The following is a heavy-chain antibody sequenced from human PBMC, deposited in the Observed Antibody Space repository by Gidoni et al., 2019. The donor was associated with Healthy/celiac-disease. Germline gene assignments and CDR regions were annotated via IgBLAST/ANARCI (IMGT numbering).Heavy chain of an antibody. V-gene: IGHV3-23*01. CDR3: AKAWPIVVVVAATVRTFDI. CDR2: ISGSGGST. Sequence: EVQLLESGGGLVQPGGSLRLSCAASGFTFSSYAMSWVRQAPGKGLEWVAAISGSGGSTDYAESVKGRFTISRDNAKNTMYLQMNSLRAEDTAVYYCAKAWPIVVVVAATVRTFDIWGQGTMVTVSA. D-gene: IGHD2-15*01. CDR1: GFTFSSYA. J-gene: IGHJ3*02.